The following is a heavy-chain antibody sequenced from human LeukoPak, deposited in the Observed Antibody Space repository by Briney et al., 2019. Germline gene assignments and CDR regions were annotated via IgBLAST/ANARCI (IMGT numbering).Heavy chain of an antibody. J-gene: IGHJ6*02. D-gene: IGHD6-6*01. Sequence: SETLSLTCTASGGSISSGGYYWSWIRQHPGKGLEWIGYIYYSGSTYYNPSLKSRVTISVDTSKNQFSLKLSSVTAADTAVYYCARDHSSSAYYYYGMDVWGQGTTVTVSS. CDR3: ARDHSSSAYYYYGMDV. V-gene: IGHV4-31*03. CDR2: IYYSGST. CDR1: GGSISSGGYY.